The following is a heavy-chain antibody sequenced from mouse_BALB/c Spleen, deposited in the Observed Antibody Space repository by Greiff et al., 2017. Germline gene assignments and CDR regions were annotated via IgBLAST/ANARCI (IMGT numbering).Heavy chain of an antibody. CDR1: GYSINSGYY. J-gene: IGHJ1*01. Sequence: EVQLVESGPGLVKPSQSLSLTCSVTGYSINSGYYWNWIRQFPGNILEWMGYISYDGSNNYNPSLQNRISITRDTSKNQSFLQLNSVTTEDTATYCCAREEKDWYFDVWGAGTTVTVSS. CDR3: AREEKDWYFDV. CDR2: ISYDGSN. V-gene: IGHV3-6*02.